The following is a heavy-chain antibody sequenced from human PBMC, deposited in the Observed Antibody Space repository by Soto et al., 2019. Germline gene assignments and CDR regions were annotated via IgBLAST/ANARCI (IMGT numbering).Heavy chain of an antibody. V-gene: IGHV4-59*01. CDR2: IYYSGST. Sequence: QVQLQESGPGLVKPSETLSLTCTVSGGSISSYYWSWIRQPPGKGLEWIGYIYYSGSTNYNPSLMSRVTISVDTSKNQFSLKLSSVTAADTAVYYCAKTTKDYGDYGYYYDYMDVWGKGTTVTVSS. J-gene: IGHJ6*03. D-gene: IGHD4-17*01. CDR1: GGSISSYY. CDR3: AKTTKDYGDYGYYYDYMDV.